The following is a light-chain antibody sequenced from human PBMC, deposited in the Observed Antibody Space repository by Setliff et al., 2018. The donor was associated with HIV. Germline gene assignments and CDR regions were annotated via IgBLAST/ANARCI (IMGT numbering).Light chain of an antibody. Sequence: QSVLAQPASMSGSPGQSITISCTGTSSDVGSYNLVSWYQQRPGKAPKLIMYEVTKWPSGISDRFSGSKSGNTASLTISGLQADDEADYYCCSYGSSDTFVFGTGTKVTVL. CDR1: SSDVGSYNL. CDR3: CSYGSSDTFV. V-gene: IGLV2-23*02. J-gene: IGLJ1*01. CDR2: EVT.